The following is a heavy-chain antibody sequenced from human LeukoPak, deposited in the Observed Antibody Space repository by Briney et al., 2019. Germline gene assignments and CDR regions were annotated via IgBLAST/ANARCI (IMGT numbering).Heavy chain of an antibody. CDR2: ISAYNGNT. Sequence: ASVKVSCKASGYTFTSYGISWVRQAPGQGLEWMGWISAYNGNTNYAQKLQGRVTMTTDTSTSTAYMELRSLRPDDAAVYYCAKISARYCSGGSCYFDYWGQGTLVTVSS. D-gene: IGHD2-15*01. J-gene: IGHJ4*02. CDR1: GYTFTSYG. CDR3: AKISARYCSGGSCYFDY. V-gene: IGHV1-18*01.